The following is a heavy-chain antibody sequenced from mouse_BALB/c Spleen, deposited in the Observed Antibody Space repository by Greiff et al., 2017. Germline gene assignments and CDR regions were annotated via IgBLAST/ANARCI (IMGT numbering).Heavy chain of an antibody. V-gene: IGHV3-6*02. D-gene: IGHD1-1*01. CDR1: GYSITSGYY. CDR3: ARDYYYGSSAMDY. Sequence: EVQLQESGPGLVKPSQSLSLTCSVTGYSITSGYYWNWIRQFPGNKLEWMGYISYDGSNNYNPSLKNRISITRDTSKNQFFLKLNSVTTEDTATYYCARDYYYGSSAMDYWGQGTSVTVSS. CDR2: ISYDGSN. J-gene: IGHJ4*01.